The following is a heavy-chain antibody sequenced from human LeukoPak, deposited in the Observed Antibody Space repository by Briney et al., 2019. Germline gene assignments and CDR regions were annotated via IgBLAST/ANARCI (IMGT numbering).Heavy chain of an antibody. CDR2: IKPDGSEK. V-gene: IGHV3-7*04. CDR3: ARDKYGAYLDS. D-gene: IGHD4-17*01. CDR1: GFTFSSYW. Sequence: GGSLRLSCAASGFTFSSYWMDWVRQAPGKGLEWVANIKPDGSEKYYVDSVKGRFTISRDNAKNSLYLQMNSLRVEDTAVYYCARDKYGAYLDSWGQGTLVTVSS. J-gene: IGHJ4*02.